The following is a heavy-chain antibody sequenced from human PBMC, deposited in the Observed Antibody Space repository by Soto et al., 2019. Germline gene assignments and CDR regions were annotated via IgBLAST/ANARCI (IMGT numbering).Heavy chain of an antibody. Sequence: ASVKVSCKASGGTFSSYAISWVRQAPGQGLEWMGGIIPIFGTANYAQKFQGRVTITADESTSTAYMELSSLRSEDTAVYYCARDQPRSPGRSGYYSSHGMDVWGQGTTVTVSS. CDR3: ARDQPRSPGRSGYYSSHGMDV. V-gene: IGHV1-69*13. CDR2: IIPIFGTA. CDR1: GGTFSSYA. D-gene: IGHD3-22*01. J-gene: IGHJ6*02.